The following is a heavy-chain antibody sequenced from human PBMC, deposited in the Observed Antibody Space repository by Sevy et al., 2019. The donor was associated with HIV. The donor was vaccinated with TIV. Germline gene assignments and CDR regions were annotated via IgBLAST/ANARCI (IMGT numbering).Heavy chain of an antibody. D-gene: IGHD3-22*01. CDR1: GGSISGHY. CDR3: ARGGALTYYDTSGFQNYFDS. V-gene: IGHV4-59*11. Sequence: SETLSLTCTVSGGSISGHYWRWIRQSPGMGLEWIAYMYDSGSSNYNTSLRSRVTISVDTSKNQISLGLSSVTAADTAVYYCARGGALTYYDTSGFQNYFDSWGPRNLVTVSS. CDR2: MYDSGSS. J-gene: IGHJ4*02.